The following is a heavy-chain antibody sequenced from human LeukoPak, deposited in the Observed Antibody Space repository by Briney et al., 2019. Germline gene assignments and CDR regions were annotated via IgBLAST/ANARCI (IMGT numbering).Heavy chain of an antibody. Sequence: QSGGSLRLSCAASGFTFSSYGMHWVRQAPGKGLEWVAFIRYDGSNKYYADSVKGRFTISRDNSKNTLYLQMNSLRAEDTAVYYCAKDPGGSSWPSLHYYYYYMDVWGKGTTVTISS. J-gene: IGHJ6*03. CDR3: AKDPGGSSWPSLHYYYYYMDV. CDR1: GFTFSSYG. V-gene: IGHV3-30*02. D-gene: IGHD6-13*01. CDR2: IRYDGSNK.